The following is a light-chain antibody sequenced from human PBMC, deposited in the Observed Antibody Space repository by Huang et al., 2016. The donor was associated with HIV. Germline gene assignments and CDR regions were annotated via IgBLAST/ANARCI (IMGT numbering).Light chain of an antibody. V-gene: IGKV1-39*01. Sequence: DIQMTQFSSSLSASVGDRVTITCRASQSISSYLNWYQQKPGKAPNLLIYAASNLQSGVPARLIGSGSGTDFTLTISSLQPEDFATYYCQQSYSTPITFGQGTRLEIK. J-gene: IGKJ5*01. CDR2: AAS. CDR3: QQSYSTPIT. CDR1: QSISSY.